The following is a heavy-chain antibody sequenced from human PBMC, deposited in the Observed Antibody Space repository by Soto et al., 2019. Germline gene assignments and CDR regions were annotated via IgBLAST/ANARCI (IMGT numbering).Heavy chain of an antibody. J-gene: IGHJ4*02. Sequence: PGGSLSLSCAASGFTFNNYGMHWVRPAPGKGLEWVAVISYDGSNKYYADSVKGRFTISRDNSKNTLFLQMNSLRGEDTAVYYCARESEDLTSNFDYWGQGTLVTVSS. CDR1: GFTFNNYG. CDR2: ISYDGSNK. V-gene: IGHV3-30*03. CDR3: ARESEDLTSNFDY.